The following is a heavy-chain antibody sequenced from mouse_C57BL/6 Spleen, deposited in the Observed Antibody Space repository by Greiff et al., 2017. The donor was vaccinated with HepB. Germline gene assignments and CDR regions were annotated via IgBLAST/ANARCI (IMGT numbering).Heavy chain of an antibody. D-gene: IGHD2-4*01. CDR2: ISTGGGST. CDR3: ARPLYDNEPLAMDY. J-gene: IGHJ4*01. V-gene: IGHV5-12*01. Sequence: EVMLVESGGGLVQPGGSLKLSCAASGFTFSDYYMYWVRQTPEKRLEWVAYISTGGGSTYYPDTVKGRFTISRDNAKNTLYLQMSRLKSEDTAMYYCARPLYDNEPLAMDYWGQGTSVTVSS. CDR1: GFTFSDYY.